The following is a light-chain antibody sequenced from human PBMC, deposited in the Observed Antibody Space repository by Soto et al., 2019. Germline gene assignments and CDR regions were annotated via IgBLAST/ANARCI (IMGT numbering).Light chain of an antibody. J-gene: IGLJ2*01. Sequence: QSVLTQSPSASGTPGQRVTISCSGSSSNIGSNYVYWYQQLPGTAPKLLIYRSNQRPSGVPDRFSGSKSGTSASLAISGLRSEDEANYYCAAWDDSRRGVVFGGGTKLTVL. CDR1: SSNIGSNY. CDR2: RSN. CDR3: AAWDDSRRGVV. V-gene: IGLV1-47*01.